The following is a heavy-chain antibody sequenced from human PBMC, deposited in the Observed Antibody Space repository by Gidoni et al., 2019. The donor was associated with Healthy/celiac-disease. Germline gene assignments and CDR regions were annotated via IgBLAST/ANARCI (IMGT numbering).Heavy chain of an antibody. J-gene: IGHJ4*02. CDR1: GDSGASNSAA. CDR2: TSSRSKWYN. CDR3: AREQVDMEIVVVPAAVDY. Sequence: QVQLQQSGPGLVKPSQTLSLTCAISGDSGASNSAAWNWNRQSPSRGLEWLGRTSSRSKWYNDYAVSVKSRITLTPDTSKNPFSLQLNSVTPEDTAVYYCAREQVDMEIVVVPAAVDYWGQGTLVTVSS. V-gene: IGHV6-1*01. D-gene: IGHD2-2*03.